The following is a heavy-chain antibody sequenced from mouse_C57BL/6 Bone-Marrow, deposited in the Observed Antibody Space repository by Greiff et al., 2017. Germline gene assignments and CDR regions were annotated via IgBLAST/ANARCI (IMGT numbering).Heavy chain of an antibody. D-gene: IGHD4-1*01. CDR2: ISAGGSYT. CDR3: ARGTGPY. Sequence: EVQLLESGGGLVKPGGSLKFSCAASGFTFSSYAMSWVRQTPEKSLEWVATISAGGSYTYYPDNVKGRFTISRDNAKNNLYLQMSHLKSEDTAMYYCARGTGPYWGQGTTVTVSS. CDR1: GFTFSSYA. J-gene: IGHJ4*01. V-gene: IGHV5-4*01.